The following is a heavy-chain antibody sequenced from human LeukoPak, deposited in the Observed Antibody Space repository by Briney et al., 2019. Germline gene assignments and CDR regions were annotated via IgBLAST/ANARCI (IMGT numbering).Heavy chain of an antibody. Sequence: PSETLSLTCTVSGGSISSSSYYWGWIRQPPGKGLEWIGSIYYSGSTYYNPSLKSRVTISVDTSKNQFSLKLSSVTAADTAVYYCASSYYVLRLLEWLLTPYYYYGMDVWGQGTTVTVSS. V-gene: IGHV4-39*01. D-gene: IGHD3-3*01. J-gene: IGHJ6*02. CDR3: ASSYYVLRLLEWLLTPYYYYGMDV. CDR1: GGSISSSSYY. CDR2: IYYSGST.